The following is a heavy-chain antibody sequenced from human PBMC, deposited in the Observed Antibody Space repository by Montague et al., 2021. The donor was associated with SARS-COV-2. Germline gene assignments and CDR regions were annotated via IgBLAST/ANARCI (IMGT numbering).Heavy chain of an antibody. Sequence: SETLSLTCSVSGGSTSNNYWTWIRQSQGKGLQWIGYIFYTGSTKFNPYLKSRVSMSLDTSKNHFSLWLSAVTAADTARYYCARAQNSSFIANCVNYFDLWGLGALVTVSS. V-gene: IGHV4-59*01. CDR1: GGSTSNNY. CDR2: IFYTGST. CDR3: ARAQNSSFIANCVNYFDL. J-gene: IGHJ4*02. D-gene: IGHD6-13*01.